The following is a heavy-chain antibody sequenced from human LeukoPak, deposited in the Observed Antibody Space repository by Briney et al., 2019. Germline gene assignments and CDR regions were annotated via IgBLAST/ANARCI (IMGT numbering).Heavy chain of an antibody. CDR1: GGSIRGVY. D-gene: IGHD3-16*01. J-gene: IGHJ4*02. CDR3: TRRRGGWGEGEFDF. Sequence: PSETLSLTCTGSGGSIRGVYWNWIRQPPRKGLEWVGYIHTSGSTSFNPSLKSRLSFSIDTSKNQVSLRLSSVTATDTAVYYCTRRRGGWGEGEFDFWGQGIPVTVST. CDR2: IHTSGST. V-gene: IGHV4-4*09.